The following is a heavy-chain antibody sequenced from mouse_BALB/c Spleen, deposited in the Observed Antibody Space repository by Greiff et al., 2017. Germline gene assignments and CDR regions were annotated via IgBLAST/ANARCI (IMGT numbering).Heavy chain of an antibody. J-gene: IGHJ4*01. Sequence: EVMLVESGGGLVKPGGSLKLSCAASGFTFSDYYMYWVRQTPEKRLEWVATISDGGSYTYYPDSVKGRFTISRDNAKNNLYLQMSSLKSEDTAMYYCAREMDYGAMDYWGQGTSVTVSA. V-gene: IGHV5-4*02. CDR1: GFTFSDYY. CDR2: ISDGGSYT. D-gene: IGHD1-1*02. CDR3: AREMDYGAMDY.